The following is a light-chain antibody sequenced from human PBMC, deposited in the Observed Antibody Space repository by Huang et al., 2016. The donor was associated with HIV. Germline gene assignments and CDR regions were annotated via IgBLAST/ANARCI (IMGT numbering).Light chain of an antibody. CDR2: ATS. CDR3: QQLNS. J-gene: IGKJ2*01. V-gene: IGKV1-9*01. Sequence: IQLTQSPSALSASVGDRVTITCRACQAISSYSAWYQQKPGRAAKLLIYATSTLQSGVPSRVGGSGSGTDLTLTISSLQPEDVGTYYCQQLNSFGQGTKLEIK. CDR1: QAISSY.